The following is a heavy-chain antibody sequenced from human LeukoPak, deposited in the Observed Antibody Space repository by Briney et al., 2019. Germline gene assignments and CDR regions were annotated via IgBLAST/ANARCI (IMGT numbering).Heavy chain of an antibody. CDR3: AREELNYWDFDY. V-gene: IGHV3-21*01. Sequence: GGSLRLSCAASGFTFSSYSMNWVRQAPGKGLEWVSSISSSSSYIYYADSVKGRFTISRDNAKNSLYLQMNSLRAEDTAVYYCAREELNYWDFDYWGQGTLVTVSS. J-gene: IGHJ4*02. CDR2: ISSSSSYI. D-gene: IGHD1-7*01. CDR1: GFTFSSYS.